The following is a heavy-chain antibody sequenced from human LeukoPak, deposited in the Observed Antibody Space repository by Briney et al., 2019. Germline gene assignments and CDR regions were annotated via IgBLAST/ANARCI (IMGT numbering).Heavy chain of an antibody. CDR3: ATLYDYCGYYGMDV. Sequence: ASVKVSCKASGGTFSSYAIIWVRQAPGQGLEWMGWMNPNSGNTGYAQKFQGRVTMTRNTSISTAYMELSSLRSEDTAVYYCATLYDYCGYYGMDVWGQGTTVTVSS. V-gene: IGHV1-8*02. CDR1: GGTFSSYA. CDR2: MNPNSGNT. D-gene: IGHD5-12*01. J-gene: IGHJ6*02.